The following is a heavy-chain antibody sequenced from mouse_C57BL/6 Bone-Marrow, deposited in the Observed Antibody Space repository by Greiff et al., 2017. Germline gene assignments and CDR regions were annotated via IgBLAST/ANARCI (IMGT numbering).Heavy chain of an antibody. CDR2: IDPSGSYT. V-gene: IGHV1-50*01. CDR3: ARGYYAMDF. J-gene: IGHJ4*01. Sequence: WVKQRPGQGLEWIGEIDPSGSYTNYNQKFKGKATLTVDTSSSTAYMQLSSLTSEDSAVYYCARGYYAMDFWGQGTSVTVSS.